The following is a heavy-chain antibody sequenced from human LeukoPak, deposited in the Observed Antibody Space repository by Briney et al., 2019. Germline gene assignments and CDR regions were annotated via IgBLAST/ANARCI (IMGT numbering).Heavy chain of an antibody. V-gene: IGHV3-48*03. J-gene: IGHJ4*02. CDR1: GFTFSSYE. CDR3: ARVKYDSSGYYGILDY. CDR2: ISSSGSTI. D-gene: IGHD3-22*01. Sequence: GGSLRLSCAASGFTFSSYEMNWVRQAPGKGLEWVSYISSSGSTIYYADSVKGRFTISRDNARNSLYLQMNSLRAEDTAVYYCARVKYDSSGYYGILDYWDQGTLVTVSS.